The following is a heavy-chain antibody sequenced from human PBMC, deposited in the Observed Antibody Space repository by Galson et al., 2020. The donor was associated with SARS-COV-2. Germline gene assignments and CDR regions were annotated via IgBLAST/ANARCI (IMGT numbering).Heavy chain of an antibody. D-gene: IGHD3-10*01. CDR3: ARIGISGDSYFDH. J-gene: IGHJ4*02. Sequence: ASETLSLTCSVSGYLISSGYYWGWIRQPPGKGLEWLANIYYSGNTYYNASLKSRVTISVDTSKNQFSLRLNSVTAADTAVYYCARIGISGDSYFDHWGQGTLVTVSS. CDR2: IYYSGNT. V-gene: IGHV4-38-2*02. CDR1: GYLISSGYY.